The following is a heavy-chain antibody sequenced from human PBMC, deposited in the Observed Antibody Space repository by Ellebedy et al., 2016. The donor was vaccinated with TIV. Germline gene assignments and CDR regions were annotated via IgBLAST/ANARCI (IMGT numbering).Heavy chain of an antibody. J-gene: IGHJ4*02. CDR2: ISAYNGNT. Sequence: AASVKVSCKASGYTFTSYGISWVRQAPGQGLEWMGWISAYNGNTNYAQKLQGRVTMTTDTSTSTAYMELRSLRSDDTAVYYCARGLSDYYDSSGYRARGNKALDYWGQGTLVTVSS. D-gene: IGHD3-22*01. CDR1: GYTFTSYG. CDR3: ARGLSDYYDSSGYRARGNKALDY. V-gene: IGHV1-18*01.